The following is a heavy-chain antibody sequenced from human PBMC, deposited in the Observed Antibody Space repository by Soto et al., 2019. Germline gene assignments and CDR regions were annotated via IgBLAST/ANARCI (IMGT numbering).Heavy chain of an antibody. D-gene: IGHD3-22*01. CDR2: IYYSGST. V-gene: IGHV4-59*01. CDR1: GVSINNYY. Sequence: SETLSLTCTVFGVSINNYYWSWIRQPPGKGLEWVGYIYYSGSTSYNPSLKSRVTISIDMSKNLFSLRLTSMTAADTAVYYCARGPNYYDDSGYFDYGLDVWGQGTTVTVSS. CDR3: ARGPNYYDDSGYFDYGLDV. J-gene: IGHJ6*02.